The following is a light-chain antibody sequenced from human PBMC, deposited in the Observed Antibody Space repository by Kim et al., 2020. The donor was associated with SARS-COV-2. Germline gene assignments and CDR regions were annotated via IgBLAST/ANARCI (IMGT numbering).Light chain of an antibody. CDR3: QAWDSSTAV. CDR2: QDR. V-gene: IGLV3-1*01. J-gene: IGLJ3*02. Sequence: VSPGQTASITCSGDKLGDRYASWYQQKPGQSPVLVIYQDRKRPSGIPERFSGSNSGDTATLTISGTQAMDEADYYCQAWDSSTAVFGGGTQLTVL. CDR1: KLGDRY.